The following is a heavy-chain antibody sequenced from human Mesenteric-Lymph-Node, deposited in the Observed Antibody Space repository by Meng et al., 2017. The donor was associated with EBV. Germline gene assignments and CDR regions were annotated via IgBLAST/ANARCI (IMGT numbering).Heavy chain of an antibody. CDR2: IYYSGSP. V-gene: IGHV4-30-4*01. Sequence: VHLLTPSTGLVKPSQTLSLTCTVSRVAISSGDYYWSWVRQPPGKGLEWIGYIYYSGSPYSDPSLKSRLTISVDTSKNQFSLKLNSVTAADTAVYYCARGSWSDPVGLDLWGRGTLVTVSS. J-gene: IGHJ2*01. D-gene: IGHD2-15*01. CDR3: ARGSWSDPVGLDL. CDR1: RVAISSGDYY.